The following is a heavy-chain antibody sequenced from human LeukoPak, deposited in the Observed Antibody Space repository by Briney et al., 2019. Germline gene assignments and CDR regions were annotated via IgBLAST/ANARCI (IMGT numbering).Heavy chain of an antibody. CDR1: GYSFTNYW. D-gene: IGHD5/OR15-5a*01. V-gene: IGHV5-51*01. CDR3: ANTIASLGSGARYFDP. J-gene: IGHJ5*02. Sequence: GESLKISCKASGYSFTNYWIAWVRQKPGKGLEWMGVMHPSESEINYSPSFEGHVTISADMSISTAYMEWYSLKASDSAIYYCANTIASLGSGARYFDPWGQGTMITVSS. CDR2: MHPSESEI.